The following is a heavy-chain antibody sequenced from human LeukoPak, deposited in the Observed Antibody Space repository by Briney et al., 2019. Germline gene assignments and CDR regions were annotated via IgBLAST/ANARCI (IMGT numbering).Heavy chain of an antibody. Sequence: SETLSLTCTVSGGSISSYYWSWIRQPPGKGLEWIGYIYYSGSTNYNPSLKSRVTISVDTSKNQFSLKLSSVTAADTAVYYCARDLFRGAAAAYWYFDLWGRGTLVTVSS. J-gene: IGHJ2*01. D-gene: IGHD6-13*01. CDR3: ARDLFRGAAAAYWYFDL. CDR2: IYYSGST. V-gene: IGHV4-59*01. CDR1: GGSISSYY.